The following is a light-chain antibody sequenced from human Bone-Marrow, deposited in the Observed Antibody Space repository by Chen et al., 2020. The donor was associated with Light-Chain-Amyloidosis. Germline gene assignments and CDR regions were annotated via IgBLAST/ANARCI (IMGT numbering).Light chain of an antibody. J-gene: IGLJ3*02. V-gene: IGLV3-21*02. CDR1: NIGSTS. CDR2: VDS. Sequence: SYVLTQPSSVSVAPGQTATIACGGNNIGSTSVHGYQQTPGQAPLLVVYVDSDRPSGIPERLSGYNSGNAATLTISRVAAGDEGDYHCQVWDRGGGHPVVGGGSKLTVL. CDR3: QVWDRGGGHPV.